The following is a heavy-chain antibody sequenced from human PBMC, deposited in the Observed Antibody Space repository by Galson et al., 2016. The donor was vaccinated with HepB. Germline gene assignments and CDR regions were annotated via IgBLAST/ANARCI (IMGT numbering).Heavy chain of an antibody. D-gene: IGHD6-19*01. J-gene: IGHJ4*02. CDR2: ISGGGGTI. V-gene: IGHV3-23*01. Sequence: MTWVRQAPGKGLEWVSVISGGGGTIYYTDSVKGRFTISRDNSKNTLYLQMNSLRAEDTAVYYCAKDRSGSSAWYDNWGQGTLVTVSS. CDR3: AKDRSGSSAWYDN.